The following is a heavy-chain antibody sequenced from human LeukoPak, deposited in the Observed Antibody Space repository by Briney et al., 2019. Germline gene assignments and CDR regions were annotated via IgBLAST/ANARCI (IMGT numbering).Heavy chain of an antibody. CDR3: ARDGIVVVPAAMYYYYYGMDV. J-gene: IGHJ6*02. CDR1: GFTFSSYS. D-gene: IGHD2-2*01. Sequence: GGSLRLSCAASGFTFSSYSMNWVRQAPGKGLEWVSSISSSSYIYYADSVKGRFTISRDNAKNSLYLQMNSLRAEDTAVYYCARDGIVVVPAAMYYYYYGMDVWGQGTTVTVSS. CDR2: ISSSSYI. V-gene: IGHV3-21*01.